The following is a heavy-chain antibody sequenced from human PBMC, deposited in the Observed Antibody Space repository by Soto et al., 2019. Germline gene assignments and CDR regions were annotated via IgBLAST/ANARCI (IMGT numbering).Heavy chain of an antibody. V-gene: IGHV3-30-3*01. D-gene: IGHD3-16*01. J-gene: IGHJ6*02. Sequence: GGSLRLSCAASGFTFSSYAMHWVRQAPGKGLEWVAVISYDGSNKYYADSVKGRFTISRDNSKNTLYLQMNSLRAEDTAVYYCARDMYYDYVGGYYYYGMDVWGQGTTVTVSS. CDR1: GFTFSSYA. CDR3: ARDMYYDYVGGYYYYGMDV. CDR2: ISYDGSNK.